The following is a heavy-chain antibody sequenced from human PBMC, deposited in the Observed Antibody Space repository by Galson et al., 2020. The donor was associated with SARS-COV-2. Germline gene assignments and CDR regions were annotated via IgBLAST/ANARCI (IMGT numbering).Heavy chain of an antibody. V-gene: IGHV3-30*04. J-gene: IGHJ4*02. CDR1: GFTFGSHA. D-gene: IGHD3-9*01. Sequence: SLRLSCAASGFTFGSHAMHWVRQAPGKGLEWVAIISYDGSNKYYADSVKGRFIMSRDNSKNTVSLQMNSLRAEDTAVYYCARDHDVLTGYPSYYFDSWGQGTLVTVSS. CDR3: ARDHDVLTGYPSYYFDS. CDR2: ISYDGSNK.